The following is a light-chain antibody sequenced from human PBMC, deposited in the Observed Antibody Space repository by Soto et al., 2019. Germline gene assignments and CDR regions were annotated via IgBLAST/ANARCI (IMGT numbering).Light chain of an antibody. J-gene: IGLJ2*01. V-gene: IGLV2-14*01. CDR3: CSYTTSSTVF. CDR2: DVS. CDR1: SSDVGAYNY. Sequence: QSALTQPASVSGSPGQSITISCTGTSSDVGAYNYVSWYQQYPGKAPKVIIYDVSNRPSGVSNRFSGSKSGNTASLTISGLQAEDEADYYCCSYTTSSTVFFGGGTKLTVL.